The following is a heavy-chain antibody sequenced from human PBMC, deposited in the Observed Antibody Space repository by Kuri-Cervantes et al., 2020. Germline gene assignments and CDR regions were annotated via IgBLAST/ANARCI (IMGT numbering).Heavy chain of an antibody. V-gene: IGHV1-2*02. J-gene: IGHJ4*02. Sequence: GESLKISCKGSGYNFTSYWIGWVRQAPGQGPEWMGWINPNSGGANYAQKFQGRVTMTRDTSISTAYMELTSLKSDDTAVFYCARGRVWFGEYLDYWGQGTLVTVSS. D-gene: IGHD3-10*01. CDR1: GYNFTSYW. CDR2: INPNSGGA. CDR3: ARGRVWFGEYLDY.